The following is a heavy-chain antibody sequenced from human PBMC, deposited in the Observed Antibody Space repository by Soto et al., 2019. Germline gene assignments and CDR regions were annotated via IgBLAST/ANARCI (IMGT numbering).Heavy chain of an antibody. D-gene: IGHD3-3*01. CDR2: IYYSGST. J-gene: IGHJ4*02. CDR3: ARAPSTGWLLYDY. Sequence: SETLSLTCTVSCGSISSGDYYWSWIRQPPGKGLEWIGYIYYSGSTYYNPSLKSRVTISVDTSKNQFSLKLSSVTAADTAVYYCARAPSTGWLLYDYWGQGTLVTVSS. CDR1: CGSISSGDYY. V-gene: IGHV4-30-4*01.